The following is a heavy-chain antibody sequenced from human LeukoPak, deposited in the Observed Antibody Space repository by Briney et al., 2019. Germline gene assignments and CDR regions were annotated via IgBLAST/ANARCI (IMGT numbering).Heavy chain of an antibody. D-gene: IGHD3-22*01. V-gene: IGHV1-18*01. J-gene: IGHJ4*02. Sequence: GESLKISCKGSGYSFTSYGISWVRQAPGQGLEWIGWISAYNGNTNYAQKLQGRVTMTTDTSTSTAYMELRSLRSDDTAVYYCASSRHYYDSSGYYDYWGQGTLVTVSS. CDR2: ISAYNGNT. CDR1: GYSFTSYG. CDR3: ASSRHYYDSSGYYDY.